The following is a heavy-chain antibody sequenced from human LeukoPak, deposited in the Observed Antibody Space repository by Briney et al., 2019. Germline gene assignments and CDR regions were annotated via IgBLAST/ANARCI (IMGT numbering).Heavy chain of an antibody. D-gene: IGHD3-16*02. V-gene: IGHV4-39*01. J-gene: IGHJ4*02. CDR2: IYYSGST. Sequence: PSETLSLTCTVSGGSISSSSYYWGWIRQPPGKGLEWIGSIYYSGSTYYNPSFKSRVTISVDTSKNQFSLKLSSVTAADTAVYYCARPLITFGGVIDWGQGTLVTVSS. CDR3: ARPLITFGGVID. CDR1: GGSISSSSYY.